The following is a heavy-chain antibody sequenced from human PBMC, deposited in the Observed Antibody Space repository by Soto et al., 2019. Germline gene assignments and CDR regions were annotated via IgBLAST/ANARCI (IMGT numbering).Heavy chain of an antibody. CDR2: IYPGDSDT. CDR1: GYIFTSDW. D-gene: IGHD3-10*01. CDR3: VRSGVLGDFDI. J-gene: IGHJ3*02. V-gene: IGHV5-51*01. Sequence: EVQLVQSGAEVKKPGESLKTSCKGSGYIFTSDWIDWVRQMPGKGLEWMGSIYPGDSDTRYSPSSQGQVTISADRSTSTAYLQWISLKASDTAMYYCVRSGVLGDFDIWGQGTMVTVSS.